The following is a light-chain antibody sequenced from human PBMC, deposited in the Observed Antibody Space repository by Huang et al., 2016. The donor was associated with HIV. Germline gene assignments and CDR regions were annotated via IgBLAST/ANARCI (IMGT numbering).Light chain of an antibody. J-gene: IGKJ4*01. Sequence: DIQMTQSPSAMSASVGDRVTITCRASQGIGNYLAWFQHKQGKVPKRLLYGASSLQGGVPSMFSGSGSGTEFTLTISSLQPEDFATYYCLQHNSYPLTFGGGTKVEIK. CDR3: LQHNSYPLT. CDR2: GAS. CDR1: QGIGNY. V-gene: IGKV1-17*03.